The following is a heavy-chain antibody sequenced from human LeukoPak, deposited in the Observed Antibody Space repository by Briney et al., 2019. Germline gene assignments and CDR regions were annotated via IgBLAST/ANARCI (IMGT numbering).Heavy chain of an antibody. V-gene: IGHV4-4*09. CDR1: GASIRGYF. D-gene: IGHD7-27*01. J-gene: IGHJ4*02. Sequence: SETLSLTCNVSGASIRGYFMTWIRQFPGKGLEWIGHIYTNGATTYNPSLKSRVTLSIDTSKNQYSLKLNSVTAADTAVYYCARRGVTKLGKYFDYWGQGTLVTVSS. CDR2: IYTNGAT. CDR3: ARRGVTKLGKYFDY.